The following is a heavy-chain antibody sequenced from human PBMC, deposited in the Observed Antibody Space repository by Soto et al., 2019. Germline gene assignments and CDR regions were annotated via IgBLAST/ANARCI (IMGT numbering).Heavy chain of an antibody. CDR2: ISYDGSNK. J-gene: IGHJ3*01. CDR3: AKDYHKRPEDAFDL. Sequence: PGGSLRLSCAASGFTFSSYGMHWVRQAPGKGLEWVAVISYDGSNKYYADSVKGRFTISRDNSKNTLYLQMNSLRAEDTAVYYCAKDYHKRPEDAFDLWGQGTMVTVSS. D-gene: IGHD1-1*01. CDR1: GFTFSSYG. V-gene: IGHV3-30*18.